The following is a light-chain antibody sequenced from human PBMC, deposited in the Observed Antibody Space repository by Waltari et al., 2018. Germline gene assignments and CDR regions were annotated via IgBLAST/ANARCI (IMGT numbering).Light chain of an antibody. Sequence: QSALTQPPSASGSPGQSVTISCTGTSSDVGGYNYVSWYQQHPGKAPKLMIYEVSNRPSVCPVRFSGSKSGNTSSLTFSGFQAEDEADYYCSSYSGSNNYVFGTGTKVTVL. CDR2: EVS. CDR1: SSDVGGYNY. J-gene: IGLJ1*01. CDR3: SSYSGSNNYV. V-gene: IGLV2-8*01.